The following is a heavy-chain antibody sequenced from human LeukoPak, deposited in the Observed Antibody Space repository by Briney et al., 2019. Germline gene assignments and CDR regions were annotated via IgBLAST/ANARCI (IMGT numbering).Heavy chain of an antibody. J-gene: IGHJ4*02. CDR2: IYHSGST. V-gene: IGHV4-4*02. CDR3: ASKSSIAARPFDY. Sequence: KPSETLSLTCAVSGGSISSSNWWSWVRQPPGQGLEWIGEIYHSGSTNYNPSLKSRVTISVDKSKNQISLKLSSVTAADTAVYYCASKSSIAARPFDYWGQGTLVTVSS. CDR1: GGSISSSNW. D-gene: IGHD6-6*01.